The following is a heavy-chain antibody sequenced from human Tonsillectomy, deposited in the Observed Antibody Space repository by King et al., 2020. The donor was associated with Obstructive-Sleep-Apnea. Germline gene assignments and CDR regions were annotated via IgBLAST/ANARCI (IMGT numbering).Heavy chain of an antibody. CDR1: GFTFDDYA. CDR2: ISWNSGVI. J-gene: IGHJ6*02. D-gene: IGHD6-19*01. V-gene: IGHV3-9*01. CDR3: AKDSGWRYYYYGMDV. Sequence: DVQLVESGGGLVQPGRSLRLSCAASGFTFDDYAMHWVRQAPGKGLEWVSGISWNSGVIGYADSLKGRFTISRDNAKNSLYLQMNSLRAEDTALYYCAKDSGWRYYYYGMDVWSQGTTVTVSS.